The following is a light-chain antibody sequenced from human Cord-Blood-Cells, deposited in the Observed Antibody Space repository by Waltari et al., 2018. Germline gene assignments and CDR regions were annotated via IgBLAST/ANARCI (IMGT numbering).Light chain of an antibody. Sequence: EILLNPSPAHLSLSARESVTPSCRASQSVSSYLAWYQQKPGQAPRLLIYDASNRATGIPARFSGSGSGTDFTLTISSLEPEDFAVYYCQQRSNWGITFGQGTRLEIK. V-gene: IGKV3-11*01. CDR1: QSVSSY. CDR3: QQRSNWGIT. CDR2: DAS. J-gene: IGKJ5*01.